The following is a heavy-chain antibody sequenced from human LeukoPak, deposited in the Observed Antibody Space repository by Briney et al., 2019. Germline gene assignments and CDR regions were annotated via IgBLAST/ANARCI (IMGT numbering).Heavy chain of an antibody. CDR1: GYTFTRYG. D-gene: IGHD2-15*01. V-gene: IGHV1-18*04. CDR3: ARDIGYCSGGSCSPYCDY. CDR2: ISAYNGDT. J-gene: IGHJ4*02. Sequence: ASVKVSCKASGYTFTRYGISWLRQAPGQGLEWMGWISAYNGDTNYAQKLQGRVTMTTDTSTSTAYMELRRLISDDTAVYYCARDIGYCSGGSCSPYCDYWSQGTLVTVSS.